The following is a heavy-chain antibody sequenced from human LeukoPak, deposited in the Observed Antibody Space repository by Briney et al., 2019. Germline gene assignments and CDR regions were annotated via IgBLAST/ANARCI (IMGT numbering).Heavy chain of an antibody. CDR2: ITGSGDTT. Sequence: GASLRLSCAASGFIFRNYAMSWVRQAPEKGLEWVSAITGSGDTTFYADSVKGRFTISRDNSKNALYVEMNTLRAEDTAVYYCVKWGDYDILTGYYVPDFWGQGTLVTVSS. D-gene: IGHD3-9*01. CDR3: VKWGDYDILTGYYVPDF. J-gene: IGHJ4*02. V-gene: IGHV3-23*01. CDR1: GFIFRNYA.